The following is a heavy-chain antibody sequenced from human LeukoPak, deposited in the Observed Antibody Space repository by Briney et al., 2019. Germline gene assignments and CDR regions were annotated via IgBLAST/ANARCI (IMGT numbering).Heavy chain of an antibody. V-gene: IGHV3-11*04. CDR1: GFTFGDYY. J-gene: IGHJ3*02. D-gene: IGHD2-2*01. CDR2: ISSSGSTI. Sequence: GGSLRLSCAASGFTFGDYYMSWIRQAPGKGLEWVSYISSSGSTIYYADSVKGRFTISRDNAKNSLYLQMNSLRAEDTAVYYCAGVSSRNAFDIWGQGTMVTVSS. CDR3: AGVSSRNAFDI.